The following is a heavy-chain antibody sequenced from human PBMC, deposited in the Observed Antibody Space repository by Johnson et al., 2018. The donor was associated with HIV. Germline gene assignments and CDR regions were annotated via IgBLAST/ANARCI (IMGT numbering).Heavy chain of an antibody. D-gene: IGHD1-26*01. J-gene: IGHJ3*02. V-gene: IGHV3-30*14. CDR3: ARAGVGAGAFDI. CDR1: GFTFSSYW. CDR2: ISYDGSNK. Sequence: QVQVVESGGGVAQPGGALRLSCAASGFTFSSYWMSWVRQAPGKGLEWVAVISYDGSNKYYADSVKGRFTISRDNSKNTLYLQMNSLRAGDTAVYYCARAGVGAGAFDIWGQGTMVTVSS.